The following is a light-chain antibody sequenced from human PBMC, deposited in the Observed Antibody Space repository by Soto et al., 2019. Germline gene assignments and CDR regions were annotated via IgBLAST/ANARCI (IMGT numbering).Light chain of an antibody. CDR3: QHYNSYSEA. V-gene: IGKV1-5*03. Sequence: DIQMTQSPSTLSGSVGYRVTITGRASQTISSWLAWYQQKPGKAPKLLIYKASTLKSGVPSRFSGSGSGTEFTLTISSLQPDDFATYYCQHYNSYSEAFGQGTKVDI. J-gene: IGKJ1*01. CDR1: QTISSW. CDR2: KAS.